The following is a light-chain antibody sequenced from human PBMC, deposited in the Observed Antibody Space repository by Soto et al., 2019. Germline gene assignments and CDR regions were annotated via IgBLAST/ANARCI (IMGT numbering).Light chain of an antibody. V-gene: IGLV2-8*01. J-gene: IGLJ2*01. CDR1: SSDVGGSNS. CDR2: EVN. Sequence: QSVLTHPPSASGSPGQSVTISCTGTSSDVGGSNSVSWYQQHPGKAPRLIIYEVNKQPSGVPDRFSGSTSGNTASLTVSGLQVDDEADYACRSLAVSNKFVVFGGGTPLTV. CDR3: RSLAVSNKFVV.